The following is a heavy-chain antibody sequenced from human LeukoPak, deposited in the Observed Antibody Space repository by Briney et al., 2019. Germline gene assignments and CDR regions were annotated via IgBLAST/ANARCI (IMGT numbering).Heavy chain of an antibody. Sequence: GGSLRLSCAASGFTFSTYAMTWVRQAPGKGLEWVSLISGTGGSTYYADSVKGRFTISRDNSKNTLYLQMNSPRAEDTAVYYCAKDSYSFMVRGVIFDYWGQGTLVTVSS. J-gene: IGHJ4*02. CDR1: GFTFSTYA. V-gene: IGHV3-23*01. CDR2: ISGTGGST. CDR3: AKDSYSFMVRGVIFDY. D-gene: IGHD3-10*01.